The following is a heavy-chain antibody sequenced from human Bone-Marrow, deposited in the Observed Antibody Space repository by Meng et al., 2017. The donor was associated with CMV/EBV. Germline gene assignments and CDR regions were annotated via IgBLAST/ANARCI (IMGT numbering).Heavy chain of an antibody. CDR2: INPSGGST. CDR1: GYTFTSYY. V-gene: IGHV1-46*01. J-gene: IGHJ4*02. D-gene: IGHD4-17*01. Sequence: ASLKVSCKASGYTFTSYYMHWVRQAPGQGLEWMGIINPSGGSTSYAQKFQGRVTMTRNTSISTAYMELSSLRSEDTAVYYCAINGAIYYGDPNFDYWGQGTLVTVSS. CDR3: AINGAIYYGDPNFDY.